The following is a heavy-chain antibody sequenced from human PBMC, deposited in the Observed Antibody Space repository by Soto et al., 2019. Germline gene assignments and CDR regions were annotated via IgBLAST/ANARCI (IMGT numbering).Heavy chain of an antibody. V-gene: IGHV1-69*01. J-gene: IGHJ6*02. CDR1: GGTFSSHS. CDR3: STSVYCSTTRCYYYYGLDV. Sequence: QVQLVQSGAEVKKPGSSVKVSCKGSGGTFSSHSINWVRQAPGQGPEWMGGIIPIFGTENYAQKFQGRVTITADESTSTAYMELSSLTSEDTALYYCSTSVYCSTTRCYYYYGLDVWGQGTTVIVSS. CDR2: IIPIFGTE. D-gene: IGHD2-2*01.